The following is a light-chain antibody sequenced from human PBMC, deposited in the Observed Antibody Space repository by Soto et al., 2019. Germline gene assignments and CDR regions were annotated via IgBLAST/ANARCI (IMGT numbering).Light chain of an antibody. J-gene: IGLJ1*01. Sequence: QSALTQPASVSGSPGQSITISCTGASSDVGGYNSVSWYQQHPGKAPKLMIYEVSNRPSGVSIRFSGSKSGNTASLTISGLKAEDEADYYCSSYTSSGTYVFATGTKVTVL. CDR1: SSDVGGYNS. V-gene: IGLV2-14*01. CDR2: EVS. CDR3: SSYTSSGTYV.